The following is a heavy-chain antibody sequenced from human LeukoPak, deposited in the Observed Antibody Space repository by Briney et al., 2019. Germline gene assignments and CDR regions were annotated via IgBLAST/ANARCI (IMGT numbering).Heavy chain of an antibody. CDR2: ISSNGGST. J-gene: IGHJ4*02. V-gene: IGHV3-64*01. Sequence: PGGSLRLSCVASGFTFSDFSLNWVRQAPGKGLEYVSAISSNGGSTYYANSVKGRFTISRDNSKNTLYLQMGSLRAEDMAVYYCARGPAYYYDSSGYPTMTDYWGQGTLVTVSS. D-gene: IGHD3-22*01. CDR1: GFTFSDFS. CDR3: ARGPAYYYDSSGYPTMTDY.